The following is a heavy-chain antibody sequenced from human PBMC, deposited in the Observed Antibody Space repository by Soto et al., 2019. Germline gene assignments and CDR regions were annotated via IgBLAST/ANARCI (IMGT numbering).Heavy chain of an antibody. V-gene: IGHV1-18*01. CDR1: GYTFTSYG. CDR3: ARLDYDSSGYYYYFDY. D-gene: IGHD3-22*01. Sequence: ASVKVSCKASGYTFTSYGISGVRQAPGQGLEWMGWISAYNGNTNYAQKLQGRVTMTTDTSTSTAYMELRSLRSDDTAVYYCARLDYDSSGYYYYFDYWGQGTLVTVSS. J-gene: IGHJ4*02. CDR2: ISAYNGNT.